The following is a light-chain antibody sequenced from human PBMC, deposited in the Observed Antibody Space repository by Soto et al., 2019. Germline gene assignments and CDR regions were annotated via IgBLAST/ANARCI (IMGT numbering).Light chain of an antibody. CDR3: SSYAGNYAYA. Sequence: QSVLTQPRSVSGSPGQSVTIPCTGTSSDVGGYNYVSWYQRHAGKGPKLIIYDVSERPSGVPDRFSASKSGNTASLTISGLQAEDEADYYCSSYAGNYAYAFGSGTKVTVL. V-gene: IGLV2-11*01. CDR2: DVS. J-gene: IGLJ1*01. CDR1: SSDVGGYNY.